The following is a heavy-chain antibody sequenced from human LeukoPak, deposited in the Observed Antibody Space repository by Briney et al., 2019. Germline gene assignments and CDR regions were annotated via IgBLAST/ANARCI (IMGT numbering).Heavy chain of an antibody. V-gene: IGHV4-31*03. CDR2: IYCGGRL. Sequence: SQTLSLICTVSGGPISSGGYYLSWTRQHPGKGLEWIGYIYCGGRLYYNPSLTSRVTISVDTSKNQFSRKLSFVTAADTAVYYCASTTDLEGYYFYGMDVWGQGTTVTVSS. CDR3: ASTTDLEGYYFYGMDV. D-gene: IGHD3-3*01. J-gene: IGHJ6*02. CDR1: GGPISSGGYY.